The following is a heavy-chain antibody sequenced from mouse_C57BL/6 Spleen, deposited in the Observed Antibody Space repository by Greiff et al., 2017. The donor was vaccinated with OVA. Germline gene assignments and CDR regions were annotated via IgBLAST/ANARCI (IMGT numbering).Heavy chain of an antibody. Sequence: EVQLQQSGAELVRPGASVKLSCTASGFNIKDDYMHWVKQRPEQGLEWIGWIDPENGDTEYASKFQGKATITADTSSNTAYLQLSSLTSEDTAVYYCTTRSTTVHWGQGTTLTVSS. CDR3: TTRSTTVH. D-gene: IGHD1-1*01. CDR1: GFNIKDDY. CDR2: IDPENGDT. V-gene: IGHV14-4*01. J-gene: IGHJ2*01.